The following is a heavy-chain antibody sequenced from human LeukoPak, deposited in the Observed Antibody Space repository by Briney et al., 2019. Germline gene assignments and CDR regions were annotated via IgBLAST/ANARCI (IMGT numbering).Heavy chain of an antibody. J-gene: IGHJ3*02. CDR2: ISSSSSYI. D-gene: IGHD3-10*01. CDR3: ARLSRGSGRDAFDI. V-gene: IGHV3-21*01. CDR1: GFTFSSYS. Sequence: PGGSLRLSCAASGFTFSSYSMNWVRQAPGKGLEWVSSISSSSSYIYYADSLKGRFTISRDNAKNSLYLQMNSLRAEDTAVYYCARLSRGSGRDAFDIWGQGTMVTVSS.